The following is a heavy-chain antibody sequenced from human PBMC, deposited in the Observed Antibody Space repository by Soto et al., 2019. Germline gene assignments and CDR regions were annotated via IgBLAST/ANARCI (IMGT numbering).Heavy chain of an antibody. V-gene: IGHV3-23*01. CDR3: AKSAAAGTRPNYYFDY. Sequence: GGSLRLSCAASGVTFSSYAMSWVRQAPGKGLEWVSAISGSGGSTYYADSVKGRFTISRDNSKNTLYLQMNSLRAEDTAVYYCAKSAAAGTRPNYYFDYWGQGTLVTVSS. CDR2: ISGSGGST. CDR1: GVTFSSYA. J-gene: IGHJ4*02. D-gene: IGHD6-13*01.